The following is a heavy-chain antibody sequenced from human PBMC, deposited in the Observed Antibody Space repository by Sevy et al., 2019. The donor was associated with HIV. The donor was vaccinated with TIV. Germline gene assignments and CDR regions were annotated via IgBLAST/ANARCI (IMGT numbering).Heavy chain of an antibody. D-gene: IGHD3-16*01. CDR2: VSWNSGIL. J-gene: IGHJ4*02. CDR1: GFTFDDYA. Sequence: GGSLRLSCVSSGFTFDDYAMHWVRQVPGKGLEWVAGVSWNSGILGYVDSVKGRFTISRDDAKNSLSQQMNSLRPEDTALYYCEKERQHMVTFGAGTFDYWGLGTLVTVSS. CDR3: EKERQHMVTFGAGTFDY. V-gene: IGHV3-9*01.